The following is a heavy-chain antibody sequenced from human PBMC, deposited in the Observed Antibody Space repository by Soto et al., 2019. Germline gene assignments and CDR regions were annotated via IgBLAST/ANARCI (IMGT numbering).Heavy chain of an antibody. CDR3: AGGAGWLIDY. CDR1: GFAFNNYW. Sequence: EVQLVESGGALVQPGESLRLSCTASGFAFNNYWMNWVRQAPGKGLEWVAIIKKDGSETYYVDSVKGRFTISRDNDKNSLYLQMSSLRDEDTAVYYCAGGAGWLIDYWGQGTLVTVSP. J-gene: IGHJ4*02. CDR2: IKKDGSET. D-gene: IGHD6-19*01. V-gene: IGHV3-7*04.